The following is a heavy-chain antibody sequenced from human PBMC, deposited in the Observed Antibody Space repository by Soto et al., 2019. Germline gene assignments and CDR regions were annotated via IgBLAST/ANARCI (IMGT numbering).Heavy chain of an antibody. V-gene: IGHV4-34*01. D-gene: IGHD6-13*01. CDR3: ARGWYSSSAVDY. CDR2: INHSGST. J-gene: IGHJ4*02. CDR1: GGSFSCYY. Sequence: PSETLSLTCAVYGGSFSCYYWSWIRQPPGKGLEWIGEINHSGSTNYNPSLKSRVTISVDTSKNQFSLKLSSVTAADTAVYYCARGWYSSSAVDYWGQGTLVTVSS.